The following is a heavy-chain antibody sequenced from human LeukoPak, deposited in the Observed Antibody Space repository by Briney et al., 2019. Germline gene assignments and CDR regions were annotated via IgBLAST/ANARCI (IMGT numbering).Heavy chain of an antibody. Sequence: APVKVSCKASGYTFTGYYMHWVRQAPGQGLEWMGWINPNSGGTNYAQKFQGRVTMTRDTSISTAYMELSRLRSDDTAVYYCARARPTIVVVPAAINWFDPWGQGTLVTVSS. V-gene: IGHV1-2*02. CDR1: GYTFTGYY. CDR2: INPNSGGT. D-gene: IGHD2-2*01. CDR3: ARARPTIVVVPAAINWFDP. J-gene: IGHJ5*02.